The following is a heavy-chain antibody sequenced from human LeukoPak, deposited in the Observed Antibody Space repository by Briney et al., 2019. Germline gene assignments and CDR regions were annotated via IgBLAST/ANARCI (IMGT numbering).Heavy chain of an antibody. D-gene: IGHD2-15*01. V-gene: IGHV4-59*01. CDR3: ARAVVDVTVNWFDS. CDR1: GGSISSYY. J-gene: IGHJ5*01. Sequence: PSETLSLTCTVSGGSISSYYWSWIRQPPGKGLEWIGYIYYTGSMNYNPSLKSRVTMSVDTSRNQFSLKLSSVTAADTAVYYCARAVVDVTVNWFDSWGQGTLVTVSS. CDR2: IYYTGSM.